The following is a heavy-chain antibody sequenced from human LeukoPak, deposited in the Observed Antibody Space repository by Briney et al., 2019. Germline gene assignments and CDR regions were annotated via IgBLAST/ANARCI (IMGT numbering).Heavy chain of an antibody. Sequence: GGSLSLSCAASGFTFSSYAMHWVRQAPGKGLEWVAVISYDGSNKYYADSVKGRFTISRDNSKNTLYLQMNSLRAEDTAVYYCARDTTNVLYFDYWGQGTLVTVSS. D-gene: IGHD1-1*01. CDR2: ISYDGSNK. J-gene: IGHJ4*02. CDR3: ARDTTNVLYFDY. V-gene: IGHV3-30-3*01. CDR1: GFTFSSYA.